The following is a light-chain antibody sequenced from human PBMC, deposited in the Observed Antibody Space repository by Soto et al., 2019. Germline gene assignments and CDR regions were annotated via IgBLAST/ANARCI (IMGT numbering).Light chain of an antibody. CDR3: QQRSNWPLT. CDR1: QSVSSN. V-gene: IGKV3-15*01. Sequence: EIVMTQSPATLSVSPGERATLSCRASQSVSSNLAWYQQKPGQAPSLLIYGASTRATGTPARFSGSGSGTEFTLTISSLEPEDFAVYYCQQRSNWPLTFGGGTKGDIK. J-gene: IGKJ4*01. CDR2: GAS.